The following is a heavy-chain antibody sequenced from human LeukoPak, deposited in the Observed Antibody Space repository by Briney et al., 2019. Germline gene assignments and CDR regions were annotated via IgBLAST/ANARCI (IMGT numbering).Heavy chain of an antibody. D-gene: IGHD5-18*01. J-gene: IGHJ4*02. CDR2: IYDRGST. CDR1: GGSISSYY. CDR3: ARAPYTALVNFDY. Sequence: PSETLSLTCTVSGGSISSYYWTWIRQPPGKGLEWIGYIYDRGSTTYNPSLKSRVTISVDTSKNQISLKLTSVTAADTAVYYCARAPYTALVNFDYWGQGTLATVSS. V-gene: IGHV4-59*01.